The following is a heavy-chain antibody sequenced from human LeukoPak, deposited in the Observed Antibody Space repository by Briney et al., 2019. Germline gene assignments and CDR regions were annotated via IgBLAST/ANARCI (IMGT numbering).Heavy chain of an antibody. Sequence: SETLSLTCAGYGGSFSGYYWSWIRQPPGKGLEWIGEINHSGSTNYNPSLKSRVTISVDTSKNQFSLKLSSVTAADTAVYYCARGREIAVAGPPEFDYWGQGTLVTVSS. CDR1: GGSFSGYY. CDR2: INHSGST. V-gene: IGHV4-34*01. D-gene: IGHD6-19*01. CDR3: ARGREIAVAGPPEFDY. J-gene: IGHJ4*02.